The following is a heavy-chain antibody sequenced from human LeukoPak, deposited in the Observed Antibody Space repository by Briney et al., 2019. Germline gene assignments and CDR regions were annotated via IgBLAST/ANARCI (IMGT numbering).Heavy chain of an antibody. Sequence: ASVKVSCKASGGTFSSYAISWVRQAPGQGLEWMGGIIPIFGTANYAQKFQGRVTITADKSTSTAYMELSNLRSEDTAVYYCARDRGTSWLPDPLFIWGQGTLVTVSS. CDR2: IIPIFGTA. CDR3: ARDRGTSWLPDPLFI. V-gene: IGHV1-69*06. J-gene: IGHJ4*02. CDR1: GGTFSSYA. D-gene: IGHD2-2*01.